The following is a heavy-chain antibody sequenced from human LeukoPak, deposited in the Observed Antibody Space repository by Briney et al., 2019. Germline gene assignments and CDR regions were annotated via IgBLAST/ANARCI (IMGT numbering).Heavy chain of an antibody. CDR2: IIPIFGTA. Sequence: ASVKVSCKASGGTFSSYAISWVRQAPGQGLEWMGGIIPIFGTANYAQKFQGRVTITADKSTSTAYMELSSLRSEDTAVYYCARGRYCSGGSCYGANSGWFLDWGQGTLVTVSS. CDR1: GGTFSSYA. V-gene: IGHV1-69*06. CDR3: ARGRYCSGGSCYGANSGWFLD. J-gene: IGHJ4*02. D-gene: IGHD2-15*01.